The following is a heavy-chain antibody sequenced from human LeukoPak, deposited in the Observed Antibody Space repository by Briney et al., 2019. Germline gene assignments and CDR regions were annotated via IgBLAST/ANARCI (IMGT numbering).Heavy chain of an antibody. CDR3: ARLSIVGATPRHYYFDY. CDR1: GGSISSYY. J-gene: IGHJ4*02. CDR2: IYYSGST. Sequence: SETLSLTCTVSGGSISSYYWSWIRQPPGKGLEWIGYIYYSGSTNYSPSLKSRVTISVDTSKNQFSLKLSSVTAADTAVYYCARLSIVGATPRHYYFDYWGQGTLVTVSS. D-gene: IGHD1-26*01. V-gene: IGHV4-59*08.